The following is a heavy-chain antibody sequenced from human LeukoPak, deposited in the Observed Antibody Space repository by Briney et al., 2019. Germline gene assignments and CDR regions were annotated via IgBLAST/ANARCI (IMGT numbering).Heavy chain of an antibody. Sequence: GGSLRLSCAASGFTVSSSYMNWVRQAPGKGLEWVSVFYSGGNTYYADSVKGRFTISRDNSKNTVYLQMNSLRVEDTAVYYCAKEWQLARGYFDYWGQGTLVTVSS. CDR2: FYSGGNT. CDR1: GFTVSSSY. D-gene: IGHD3-10*01. CDR3: AKEWQLARGYFDY. V-gene: IGHV3-53*01. J-gene: IGHJ4*02.